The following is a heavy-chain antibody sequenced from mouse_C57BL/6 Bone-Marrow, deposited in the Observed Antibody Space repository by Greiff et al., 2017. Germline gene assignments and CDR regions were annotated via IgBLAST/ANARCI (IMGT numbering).Heavy chain of an antibody. CDR1: GFNIKDDY. V-gene: IGHV14-4*01. CDR3: TRLGLFYWYFDV. CDR2: IDPENGDT. Sequence: EVQLQQSGAELVRPGASVKLSCTASGFNIKDDYMHWVKQRPEQGLAWIGWIDPENGDTEYASKFQGKATITADTSSNTAYLQLSSLTSEDTAVYYCTRLGLFYWYFDVWGTGTTVTVSS. D-gene: IGHD4-1*01. J-gene: IGHJ1*03.